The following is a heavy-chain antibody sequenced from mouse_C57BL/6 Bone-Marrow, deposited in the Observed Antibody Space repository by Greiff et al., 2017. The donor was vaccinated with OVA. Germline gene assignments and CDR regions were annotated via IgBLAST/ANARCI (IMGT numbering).Heavy chain of an antibody. CDR1: GFSLTSYG. V-gene: IGHV2-4*01. CDR3: AKAGFISTVVATLDWYFDG. J-gene: IGHJ1*03. CDR2: IWSGGST. D-gene: IGHD1-1*01. Sequence: VQLQQSGPGLVQPSQSLSITCTVSGFSLTSYGVPWVRQPPGKGLEWLGVIWSGGSTDYNAAFISRLSISKDNSKSQVFFQMNSLQAEDTAIYYCAKAGFISTVVATLDWYFDGWGTGTTVTVSS.